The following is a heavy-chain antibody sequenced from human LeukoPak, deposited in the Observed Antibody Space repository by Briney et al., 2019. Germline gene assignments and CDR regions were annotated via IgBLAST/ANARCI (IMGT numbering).Heavy chain of an antibody. Sequence: GGSLRLSCAAPVFSFSGHWMNWVRQPPGKGLEWVANIKADGSEKYYVDSVKGRFTISRDDAKRTVDLQMDNLRAEDTAIYYCAYRNNFEYWGQGALVTVSS. CDR3: AYRNNFEY. CDR1: VFSFSGHW. J-gene: IGHJ4*02. CDR2: IKADGSEK. V-gene: IGHV3-7*05. D-gene: IGHD1-26*01.